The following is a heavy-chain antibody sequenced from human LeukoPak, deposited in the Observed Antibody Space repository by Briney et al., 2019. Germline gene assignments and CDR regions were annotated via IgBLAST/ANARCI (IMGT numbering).Heavy chain of an antibody. J-gene: IGHJ4*02. V-gene: IGHV3-64*04. CDR2: ISNNGGST. Sequence: GGSLRLSCSASGFTFSRYAMHWVRQAPGKGLEYVSAISNNGGSTYYADSVKGRFTISRDNSKNSLYLQMSSLRADDTAVYYCARGMGGLAFDFWGQGTLVTVSS. CDR3: ARGMGGLAFDF. D-gene: IGHD2-15*01. CDR1: GFTFSRYA.